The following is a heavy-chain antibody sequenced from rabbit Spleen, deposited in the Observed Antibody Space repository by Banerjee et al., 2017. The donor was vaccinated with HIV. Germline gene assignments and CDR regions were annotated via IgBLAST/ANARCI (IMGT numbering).Heavy chain of an antibody. J-gene: IGHJ4*01. CDR2: IDPVFGGT. D-gene: IGHD8-1*01. Sequence: QSLEESGGDLVKPGASLTLTCTASGFSFGDRDVMCWVRQAPGKGLEWIGYIDPVFGGTSYASWWNGRFTISSHNAQNTLYLQLNSLTAADTATYFCARDLENYAYTSYLDLWGQGTLSPS. V-gene: IGHV1S40*01. CDR3: ARDLENYAYTSYLDL. CDR1: GFSFGDRDV.